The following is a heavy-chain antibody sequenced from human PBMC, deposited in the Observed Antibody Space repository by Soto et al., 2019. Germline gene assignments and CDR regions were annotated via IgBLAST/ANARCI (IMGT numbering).Heavy chain of an antibody. CDR2: ISYDGSNK. CDR3: ARDPGYSYGSHFDY. Sequence: QVQLVESGGGVVQPGRSLRLSCAAYGFTFSSYAMHWVRQAPGKGLEWVAVISYDGSNKYYADSVKGRFTISRDNSKNTLYLQMNSLRAEDTAVYYCARDPGYSYGSHFDYWGQGTLVTVSS. V-gene: IGHV3-30-3*01. CDR1: GFTFSSYA. J-gene: IGHJ4*02. D-gene: IGHD5-18*01.